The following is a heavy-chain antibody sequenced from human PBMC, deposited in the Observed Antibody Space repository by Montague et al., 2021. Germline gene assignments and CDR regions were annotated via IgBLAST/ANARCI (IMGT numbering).Heavy chain of an antibody. CDR1: GFTFSTYN. D-gene: IGHD3-16*01. J-gene: IGHJ4*03. CDR2: LLYDGNNE. Sequence: SLRLSCAASGFTFSTYNIHWVRQAPGKGLEWVAALLYDGNNEYYXDSVKGRFTFSRDNSKNTLYLQMNSLRAEDTAVYYCASGGGGYLDYWGQGTLVTVSS. V-gene: IGHV3-30-3*01. CDR3: ASGGGGYLDY.